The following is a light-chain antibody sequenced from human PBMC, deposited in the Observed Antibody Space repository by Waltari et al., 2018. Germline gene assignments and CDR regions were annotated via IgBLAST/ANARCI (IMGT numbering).Light chain of an antibody. CDR3: SSQSSNNIVL. V-gene: IGLV2-14*03. CDR2: DVS. J-gene: IGLJ3*02. CDR1: SSDVGSYNS. Sequence: QSALTQPASVSGSPGQSLTISCTGTSSDVGSYNSVSWYQDHPDQGPKVIIYDVSDRPSGVSARFSGSKSDNTASLTISGLQAEDEADYYCSSQSSNNIVLFGGGTKVTVL.